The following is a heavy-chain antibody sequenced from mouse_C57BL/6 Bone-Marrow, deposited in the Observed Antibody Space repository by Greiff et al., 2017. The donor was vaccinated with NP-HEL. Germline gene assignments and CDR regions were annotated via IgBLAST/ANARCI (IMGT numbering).Heavy chain of an antibody. CDR2: INPNNGGT. J-gene: IGHJ3*01. CDR3: ARKGIYGYDGFAY. Sequence: VQLQQSGPELVKPGASVKIPCKASGYTFTDYNMDWVKQSHGKSLEWIGDINPNNGGTIYNQKFKGKATLTVDKSSSTAYMELRSLTAEDTAVYYCARKGIYGYDGFAYWGQGTLVTVSA. CDR1: GYTFTDYN. D-gene: IGHD2-2*01. V-gene: IGHV1-18*01.